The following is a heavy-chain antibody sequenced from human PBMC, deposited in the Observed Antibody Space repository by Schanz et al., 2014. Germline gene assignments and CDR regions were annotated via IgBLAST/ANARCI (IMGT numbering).Heavy chain of an antibody. V-gene: IGHV3-30*18. D-gene: IGHD1-1*01. CDR2: VSDDGNKK. CDR1: GFTFSGNA. J-gene: IGHJ4*02. CDR3: AKDLDANYFDY. Sequence: QVHLMESGGGVVQPGRSLRLSCAASGFTFSGNAMHWVRQAPGKGLEWMAVVSDDGNKKYYADSVKGRFTISRDNSKNTLYLQMNGLRGENTSVYYCAKDLDANYFDYWGQGILVTVSS.